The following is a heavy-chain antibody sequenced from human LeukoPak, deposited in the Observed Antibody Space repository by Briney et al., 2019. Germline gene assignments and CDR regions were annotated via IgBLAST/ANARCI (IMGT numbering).Heavy chain of an antibody. D-gene: IGHD2-21*01. CDR1: GFNFARSE. J-gene: IGHJ2*01. V-gene: IGHV3-48*03. CDR2: SSM. Sequence: PGGSLRLSCAAAGFNFARSEMNWVRQAPGKGLEWISSSSMYYADSVKGRFTISRENAKQTLYLQMNSLRHENTAVYYCARVGDKGTANWYFDLWGRGTLVTVSS. CDR3: ARVGDKGTANWYFDL.